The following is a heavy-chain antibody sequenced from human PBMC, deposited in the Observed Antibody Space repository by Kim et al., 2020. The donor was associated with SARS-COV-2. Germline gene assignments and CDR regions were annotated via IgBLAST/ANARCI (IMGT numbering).Heavy chain of an antibody. CDR2: IYYSGST. D-gene: IGHD2-15*01. J-gene: IGHJ4*02. V-gene: IGHV4-59*01. CDR1: GGSISSYY. Sequence: SETLSLTCTVSGGSISSYYWSWIRQPPGKGLEWIGYIYYSGSTNYNPSLKSRVTISVDTSKNQFSLKLSSVTAADTAVYYCARAVGYCSGGSCFLPFDYWGQGTLVTVSS. CDR3: ARAVGYCSGGSCFLPFDY.